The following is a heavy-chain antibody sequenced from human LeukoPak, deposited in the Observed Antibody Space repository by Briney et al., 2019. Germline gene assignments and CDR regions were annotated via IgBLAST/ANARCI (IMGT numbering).Heavy chain of an antibody. V-gene: IGHV1-18*01. CDR3: ARDLITYSSGWYTFDY. J-gene: IGHJ4*02. Sequence: GASVKVSCKAFGYTFTSYGISWVRQAPGQGLEWMGWISAYNGNTNYAQKLQGRVTMTTDTSTSTAYMELRSLRSDDTAVYYCARDLITYSSGWYTFDYWGQGTLVTVSS. CDR1: GYTFTSYG. CDR2: ISAYNGNT. D-gene: IGHD6-19*01.